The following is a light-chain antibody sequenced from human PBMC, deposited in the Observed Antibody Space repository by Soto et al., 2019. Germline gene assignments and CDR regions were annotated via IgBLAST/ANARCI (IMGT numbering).Light chain of an antibody. CDR1: SSNIGSNN. J-gene: IGLJ2*01. CDR3: AAWDVTLNGPV. CDR2: YNN. Sequence: QSVLTQPPSASGTPGQRVTISCSGSSSNIGSNNVNWYQQLPGTAPKLLIYYNNQRPSGVPDRFSGSKSGTSASLAISGLQSEDEADYYCAAWDVTLNGPVFGGGNQLTVL. V-gene: IGLV1-44*01.